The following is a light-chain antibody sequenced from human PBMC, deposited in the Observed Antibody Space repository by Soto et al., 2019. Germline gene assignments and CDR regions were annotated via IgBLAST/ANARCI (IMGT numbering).Light chain of an antibody. J-gene: IGLJ2*01. V-gene: IGLV1-40*01. CDR1: SSNIGAGYD. CDR3: QSYDSSLNVV. Sequence: QSVLTQPPSVSGAPGQRVTISCTGSSSNIGAGYDVHWYQLVPGTAPKLLIYDRYNRPSGVPDRFSDSKSGTSASLTITGLQAEDEAVYYCQSYDSSLNVVFGGGTKVTVL. CDR2: DRY.